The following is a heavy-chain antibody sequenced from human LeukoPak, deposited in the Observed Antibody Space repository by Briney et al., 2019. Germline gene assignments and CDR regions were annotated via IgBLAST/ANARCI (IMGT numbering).Heavy chain of an antibody. Sequence: SETLSLTCALYGGSFTGYYWSWIRQPPGKGLEWIGEINHSGSTNYNPSLKSRVTISVDTSKNQFSLKLSSVTAADTAVYYCANLAYCGGYCYTCASNAVDIWGQGTMVTVSS. V-gene: IGHV4-34*01. D-gene: IGHD2-21*02. CDR2: INHSGST. CDR1: GGSFTGYY. J-gene: IGHJ3*02. CDR3: ANLAYCGGYCYTCASNAVDI.